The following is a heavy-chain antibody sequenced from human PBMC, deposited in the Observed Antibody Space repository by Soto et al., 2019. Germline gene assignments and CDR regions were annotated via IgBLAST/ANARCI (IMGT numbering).Heavy chain of an antibody. V-gene: IGHV3-7*03. CDR1: GFSFSSYW. D-gene: IGHD3-16*01. CDR2: IKQDGREK. J-gene: IGHJ5*02. Sequence: DVQLVESGGDLVQPGGSLRLSCAASGFSFSSYWMTWVRQAPGKGLEWVANIKQDGREKYYVASVKGRFTLSRDNGKNLLFLQMDSLTPDDTAVYYCAGDGVRNGAYNGWLDPWGQGTLVTVSS. CDR3: AGDGVRNGAYNGWLDP.